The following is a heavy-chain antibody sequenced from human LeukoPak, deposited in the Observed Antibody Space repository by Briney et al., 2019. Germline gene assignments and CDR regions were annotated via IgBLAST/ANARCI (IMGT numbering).Heavy chain of an antibody. Sequence: GGSLRLSCASSGFGFSDSAVSWVRHSPGEGLKWVSSISDTGGRTYYADSVKGRFTITRDNSRNTVNLQMNGLRADDTARYFCAKGGQDFDFWRFDLWGQGILVIVSS. V-gene: IGHV3-23*01. CDR2: ISDTGGRT. D-gene: IGHD3-3*01. J-gene: IGHJ5*02. CDR1: GFGFSDSA. CDR3: AKGGQDFDFWRFDL.